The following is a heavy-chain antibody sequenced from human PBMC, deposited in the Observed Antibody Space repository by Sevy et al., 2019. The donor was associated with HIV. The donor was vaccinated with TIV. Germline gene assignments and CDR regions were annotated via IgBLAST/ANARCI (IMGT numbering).Heavy chain of an antibody. J-gene: IGHJ4*02. Sequence: GGSLRLSCAASGFTFSSYAMHWVRQAPGKGLEWVAVISYDGSNKYYADSVKGRFTISRGNSKNTLYLQMNSLRAEDTAVYYCARGPAAPRPVDYWGQGTLVTVSS. CDR3: ARGPAAPRPVDY. V-gene: IGHV3-30-3*01. D-gene: IGHD6-13*01. CDR2: ISYDGSNK. CDR1: GFTFSSYA.